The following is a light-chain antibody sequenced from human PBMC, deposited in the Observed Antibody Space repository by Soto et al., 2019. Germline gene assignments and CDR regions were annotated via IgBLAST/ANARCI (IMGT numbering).Light chain of an antibody. J-gene: IGKJ5*01. CDR2: GAS. Sequence: EIVMTQSPATLSVSPGERATLSCRASQSVSGNLAWYQQIPGQAPRLLIYGASTRATGIPARFSGSGSGTEFTLTISSLQSEDFAVYYCQQYNNWPITFGQGTRLEIK. V-gene: IGKV3-15*01. CDR3: QQYNNWPIT. CDR1: QSVSGN.